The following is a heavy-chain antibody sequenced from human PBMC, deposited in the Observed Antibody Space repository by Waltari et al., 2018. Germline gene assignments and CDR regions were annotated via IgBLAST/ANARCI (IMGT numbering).Heavy chain of an antibody. J-gene: IGHJ5*02. V-gene: IGHV1-2*02. Sequence: QVQLVQSGAEVKKPGASVKVSCKASGYTFTGYYMHWVRQAPGQGLEWMGWINPNSGGTNYAQKFQGRVTMTRDTSISTAYMELSRLRSDDTAVYYCARSTSVAGIGGWFDHWGQGTLVTVSS. CDR2: INPNSGGT. CDR1: GYTFTGYY. CDR3: ARSTSVAGIGGWFDH. D-gene: IGHD6-19*01.